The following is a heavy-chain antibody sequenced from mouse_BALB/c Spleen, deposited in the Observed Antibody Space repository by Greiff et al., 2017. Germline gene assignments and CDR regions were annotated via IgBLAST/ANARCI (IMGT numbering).Heavy chain of an antibody. Sequence: EVKVEESGGGLVKPGGSLKLSCAASGFTFSSYTMSWVRQTPEKRLEWVATISSGGSYTYYPDSVKGRFTISRDNAKNTLYLQMSSLKSEDTAMYYCTREAMDYWGQGTSVTVSS. V-gene: IGHV5-6-4*01. CDR1: GFTFSSYT. CDR2: ISSGGSYT. J-gene: IGHJ4*01. CDR3: TREAMDY.